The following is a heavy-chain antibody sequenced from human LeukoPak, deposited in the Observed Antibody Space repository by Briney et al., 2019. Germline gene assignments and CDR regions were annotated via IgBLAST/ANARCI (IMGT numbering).Heavy chain of an antibody. V-gene: IGHV3-48*04. J-gene: IGHJ4*02. CDR2: ISSSSSTI. CDR3: ARDPTDYDSSGYVDY. D-gene: IGHD3-22*01. CDR1: GFTFSSYS. Sequence: PGRSLRLSCAASGFTFSSYSMNWVRQAPGKGLEWVSYISSSSSTIYYADSVKGRFTISRDNAKNSLYLQMNSLRAEDTAVYYCARDPTDYDSSGYVDYWGQGTLVTVSS.